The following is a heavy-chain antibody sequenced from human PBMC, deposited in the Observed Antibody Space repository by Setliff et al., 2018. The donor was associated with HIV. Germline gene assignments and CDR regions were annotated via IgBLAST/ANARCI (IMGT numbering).Heavy chain of an antibody. J-gene: IGHJ3*02. CDR2: MYYTGSS. CDR3: ARDRNYQDTIVAFDI. D-gene: IGHD3-3*01. V-gene: IGHV4-39*07. Sequence: SETLSLTCTVSGGSVSSSTTYYWGRIRQPPGKGLEWIGSMYYTGSSYYNPSLKSRVTMSVDTSKNQFSLILTSATAADTAMYYCARDRNYQDTIVAFDIWGQGTMVTVSS. CDR1: GGSVSSSTTYY.